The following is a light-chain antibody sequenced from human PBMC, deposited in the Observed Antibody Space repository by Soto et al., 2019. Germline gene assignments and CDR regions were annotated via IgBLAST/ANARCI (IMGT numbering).Light chain of an antibody. CDR1: SFNIGNNY. J-gene: IGLJ1*01. CDR2: ENN. CDR3: GTWDSSLSAFV. V-gene: IGLV1-51*02. Sequence: SVLPQPPSLSAAPGQKVTISCSGSSFNIGNNYVSWYQQLPGTAPKLLIYENNKRPSGILDRFSGSKSGTSATLGITGLQTGDEADYYCGTWDSSLSAFVFGTGTKVTVL.